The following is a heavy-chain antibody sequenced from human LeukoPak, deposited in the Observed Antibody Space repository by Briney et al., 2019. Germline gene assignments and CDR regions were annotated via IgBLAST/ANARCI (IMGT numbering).Heavy chain of an antibody. CDR2: IYYSGST. CDR3: ARPTHIAPLSSRKF. D-gene: IGHD6-13*01. J-gene: IGHJ4*02. V-gene: IGHV4-39*07. Sequence: AETLSLTCTVSGGASSNSGFDWGWIRQPPGKGLEWIGNIYYSGSTNYNPSLKSRVTISVDPSKNQFSLKLSSVTAADTAVYYCARPTHIAPLSSRKFCGQGNLVTVSS. CDR1: GGASSNSGFD.